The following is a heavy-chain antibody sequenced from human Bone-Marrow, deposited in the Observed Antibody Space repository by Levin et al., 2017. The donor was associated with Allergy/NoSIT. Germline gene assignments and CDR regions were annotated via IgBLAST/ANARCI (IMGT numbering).Heavy chain of an antibody. V-gene: IGHV4-59*08. CDR2: IHTHNTAST. Sequence: KPSETLSLTCTVSNGSISSYFWSWIRQPPGKGLEWIGYIHTHNTASTNYNPSLKSRVTISVDTSKNQISLKVNSVTAADTAEYYCARQGFWEFEQWGQGTLVTVSS. D-gene: IGHD3-10*01. J-gene: IGHJ4*02. CDR1: NGSISSYF. CDR3: ARQGFWEFEQ.